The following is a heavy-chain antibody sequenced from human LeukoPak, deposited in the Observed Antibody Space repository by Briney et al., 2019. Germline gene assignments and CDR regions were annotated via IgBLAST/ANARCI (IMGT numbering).Heavy chain of an antibody. V-gene: IGHV1-2*02. Sequence: ASVKVSCKASGYTFTGYYMHWVRQAPGQGLEWMGWINPNSGGTNYAQKFQGRVTMTRDTSISTAYMELSRLRSDDTAVYYCSRGDWGVTPYMDVWGKGTTVTISS. CDR3: SRGDWGVTPYMDV. D-gene: IGHD3-16*01. J-gene: IGHJ6*03. CDR1: GYTFTGYY. CDR2: INPNSGGT.